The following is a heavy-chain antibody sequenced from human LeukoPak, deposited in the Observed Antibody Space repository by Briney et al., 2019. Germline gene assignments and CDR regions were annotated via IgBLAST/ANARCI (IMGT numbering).Heavy chain of an antibody. D-gene: IGHD6-13*01. CDR2: ISGSGGST. V-gene: IGHV3-23*01. Sequence: GGSLRLSCAASGFTFSSYAMSWVRQAPGKGLEWVSAISGSGGSTYYADSVKGRFTISRDNSKNTLYLQMNSLRAEDTAVYYCANDPGYSSSWYYFDYWGQGTLVTVSS. CDR3: ANDPGYSSSWYYFDY. CDR1: GFTFSSYA. J-gene: IGHJ4*02.